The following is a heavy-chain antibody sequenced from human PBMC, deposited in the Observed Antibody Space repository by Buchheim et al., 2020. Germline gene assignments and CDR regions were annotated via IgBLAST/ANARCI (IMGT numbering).Heavy chain of an antibody. CDR2: IYYSGST. V-gene: IGHV4-39*07. Sequence: QLQLQESGPGLVKPSETLSLTCTVSGGSISSSSYYWGWIRQPPGKGLEWIGSIYYSGSTYYNPSLKSRVTISVDTSKNQFSLKLSSVTAADTAVYYCAREGAGGSFYYYGMDVWGQGTT. CDR1: GGSISSSSYY. CDR3: AREGAGGSFYYYGMDV. J-gene: IGHJ6*02. D-gene: IGHD3-10*01.